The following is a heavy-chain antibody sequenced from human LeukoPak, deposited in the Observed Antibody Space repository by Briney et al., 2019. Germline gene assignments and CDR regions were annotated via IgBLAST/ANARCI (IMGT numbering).Heavy chain of an antibody. V-gene: IGHV4-39*01. D-gene: IGHD6-13*01. CDR3: ARLGSSSWFDY. Sequence: SQTLSLTCTVSGGSISSSSYSWGRIRQPPGKGLEWIGSIYYSGSTYYNPSLKSRVTISVDTSKNQFSLKLSSVTAADTAVYYCARLGSSSWFDYWGQGTLVTVSS. CDR1: GGSISSSSYS. CDR2: IYYSGST. J-gene: IGHJ4*02.